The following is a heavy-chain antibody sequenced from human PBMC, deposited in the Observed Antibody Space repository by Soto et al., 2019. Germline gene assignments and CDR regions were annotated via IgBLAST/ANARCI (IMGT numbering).Heavy chain of an antibody. Sequence: SETLSLTCTVSGGSISNFYWSWIRQPPGKGLEWIGYIYYSGSTNYNPSLKSRVTISVDTSKNQFSLKLSSVTAADTAVYYCARHGSYGDYVSYWGQGTLVTVPQ. CDR2: IYYSGST. CDR3: ARHGSYGDYVSY. J-gene: IGHJ4*02. CDR1: GGSISNFY. D-gene: IGHD2-8*01. V-gene: IGHV4-59*08.